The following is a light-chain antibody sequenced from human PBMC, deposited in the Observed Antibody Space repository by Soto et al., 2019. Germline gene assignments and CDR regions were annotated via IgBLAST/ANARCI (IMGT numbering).Light chain of an antibody. Sequence: DIQITQSPSSLSASVGDRVTIICRASQSVSTRLAWYQQKPGKAPKVLIYDASSWAGGVPSRFTGSGSGTEFTLTINSLQPDDFATYYCLQFNNYPRTFGQGTKVDIK. CDR1: QSVSTR. CDR3: LQFNNYPRT. J-gene: IGKJ1*01. CDR2: DAS. V-gene: IGKV1-5*02.